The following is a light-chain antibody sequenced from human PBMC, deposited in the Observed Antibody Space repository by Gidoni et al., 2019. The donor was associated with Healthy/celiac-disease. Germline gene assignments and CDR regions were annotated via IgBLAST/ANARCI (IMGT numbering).Light chain of an antibody. J-gene: IGKJ3*01. Sequence: EIVMTQSPATLSVSPGERAPLSCRASQSVSSNLAWYQQKPGQAPRLLIYGASTRATGTPARFSGSGSGTEFTLTISSLQSEDFAVYYCQQYNNWPPLFTFGPGTKVDIK. V-gene: IGKV3-15*01. CDR2: GAS. CDR1: QSVSSN. CDR3: QQYNNWPPLFT.